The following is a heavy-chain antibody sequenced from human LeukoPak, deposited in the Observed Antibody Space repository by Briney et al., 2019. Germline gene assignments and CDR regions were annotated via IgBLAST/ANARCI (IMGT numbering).Heavy chain of an antibody. CDR2: IQYSGST. CDR1: ADSIISSRYY. CDR3: ARPGGSDWFYFDH. J-gene: IGHJ4*02. Sequence: SETLSLTCTVSADSIISSRYYWGWIRQPPGKGLEWIGSIQYSGSTYYNSSLESRVTISVDTSKNQLSLKLSSVTAADTAVYYCARPGGSDWFYFDHRGQGTLVTVSS. D-gene: IGHD6-19*01. V-gene: IGHV4-39*01.